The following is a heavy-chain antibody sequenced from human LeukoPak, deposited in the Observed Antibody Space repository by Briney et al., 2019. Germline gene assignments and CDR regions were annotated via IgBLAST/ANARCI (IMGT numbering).Heavy chain of an antibody. CDR1: GGSISSYY. J-gene: IGHJ5*02. D-gene: IGHD3-16*02. Sequence: SETLSLTCTVSGGSISSYYWSWIRQPAGKGLEWIGRIYTSGSTNYNPSLKSRVTMLVDTSKNQFSLKLSSVTAADTAVYYCARGYYDYVWGSYRYTPRPGNWFDPWGQGTLVTVSS. V-gene: IGHV4-4*07. CDR2: IYTSGST. CDR3: ARGYYDYVWGSYRYTPRPGNWFDP.